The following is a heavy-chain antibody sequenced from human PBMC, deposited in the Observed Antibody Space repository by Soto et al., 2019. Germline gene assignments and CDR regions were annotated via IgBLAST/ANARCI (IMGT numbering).Heavy chain of an antibody. Sequence: GGALRLSCRESGFTFCYYAMIWVRQAPGKGLEWVGFIRSKAYGGTAEYAASVKGRFTISRDDSKSIAYLQMNSLKTEDTAVYYCTRYGMDVWGQGTTVTVSS. CDR2: IRSKAYGGTA. CDR3: TRYGMDV. V-gene: IGHV3-49*04. CDR1: GFTFCYYA. J-gene: IGHJ6*02.